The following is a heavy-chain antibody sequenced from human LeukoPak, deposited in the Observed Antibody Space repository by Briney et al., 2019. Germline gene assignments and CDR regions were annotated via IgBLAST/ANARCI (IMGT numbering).Heavy chain of an antibody. Sequence: GRSLRLSCAASGFTFSSYVMHWVRQAPGKGLEWVAIISYDGSNEYYADSVKGRFTISRDNFKNTLYLQMNSLRAEDTAVYYCAKDWTGTKPFDLWGRGTLVTVSS. CDR3: AKDWTGTKPFDL. D-gene: IGHD3/OR15-3a*01. J-gene: IGHJ2*01. CDR1: GFTFSSYV. CDR2: ISYDGSNE. V-gene: IGHV3-30*04.